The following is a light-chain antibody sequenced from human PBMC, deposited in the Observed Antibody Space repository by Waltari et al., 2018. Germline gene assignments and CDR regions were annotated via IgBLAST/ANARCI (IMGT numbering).Light chain of an antibody. J-gene: IGLJ2*01. Sequence: SSELTQDPAVSVALGQTVRITCQGDSLSNYYASWYQQKPGQAPVLVIYGKNNRPSGIPHRFSGSSSGNTASLTITGAQAEDEADYYCNSRDSSGSHLVFGGGTKLTVL. CDR3: NSRDSSGSHLV. CDR1: SLSNYY. CDR2: GKN. V-gene: IGLV3-19*01.